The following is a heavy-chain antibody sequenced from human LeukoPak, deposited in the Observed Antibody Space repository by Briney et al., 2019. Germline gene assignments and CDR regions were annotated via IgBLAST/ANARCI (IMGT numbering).Heavy chain of an antibody. J-gene: IGHJ4*02. CDR1: GYTFTDFA. CDR3: VRDYPYGSGIVRVDS. Sequence: GASVKVSCKASGYTFTDFALHWVRQAPGQRLEWMGWINPGSGDTKSSQKFRDRVTITRDTSANTAYMQLTRLKSEDTAVYYCVRDYPYGSGIVRVDSWGQGTLVTVSS. D-gene: IGHD3-10*01. CDR2: INPGSGDT. V-gene: IGHV1-3*01.